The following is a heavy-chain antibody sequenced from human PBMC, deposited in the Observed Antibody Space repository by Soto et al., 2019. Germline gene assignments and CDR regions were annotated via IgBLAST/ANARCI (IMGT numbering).Heavy chain of an antibody. CDR2: IKRKTDGGTT. J-gene: IGHJ4*02. V-gene: IGHV3-15*01. Sequence: EVHLVESGGGWVKPGGSLRLSCAASGFTFSNAWMSWVRQAPGKGLEWVGRIKRKTDGGTTDYAAPVKGRFTISRDDSKNTLYLQMNSLKTEDTAVYYCTTAATTVTTIDYWGQGTLVTVSS. CDR3: TTAATTVTTIDY. CDR1: GFTFSNAW. D-gene: IGHD4-17*01.